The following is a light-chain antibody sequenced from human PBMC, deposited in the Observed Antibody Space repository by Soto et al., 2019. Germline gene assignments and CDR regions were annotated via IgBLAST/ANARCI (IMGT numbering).Light chain of an antibody. CDR3: HQDFNLPWT. CDR1: QSISRY. J-gene: IGKJ1*01. Sequence: EIVLTQSPGTLPLSPGERTTLSCRASQSISRYLAWYQQKPGQAPRIIIYGTSTRATGIPVRFSGSGSGTEFTLTISSLKPEDFEVYFCHQDFNLPWTFGQGTKVDIK. CDR2: GTS. V-gene: IGKV3D-7*01.